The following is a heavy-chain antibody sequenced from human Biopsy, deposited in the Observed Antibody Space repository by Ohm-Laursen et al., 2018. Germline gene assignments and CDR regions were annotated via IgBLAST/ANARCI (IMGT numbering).Heavy chain of an antibody. CDR2: MNPNSGNT. CDR1: GYTFTNYN. Sequence: ASVKVSCKASGYTFTNYNVNWVRQATGQGLEWMGWMNPNSGNTGYAQKFQGRVTMTRNTSISTAYMELSSLTSEDTAVYYCARDFNYDGGGSFNFDYWGQGTLVTVSS. V-gene: IGHV1-8*01. D-gene: IGHD3-22*01. J-gene: IGHJ4*02. CDR3: ARDFNYDGGGSFNFDY.